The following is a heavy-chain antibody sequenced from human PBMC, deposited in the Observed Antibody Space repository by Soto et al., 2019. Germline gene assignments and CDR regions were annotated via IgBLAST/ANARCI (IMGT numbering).Heavy chain of an antibody. CDR2: IGVSSEIT. Sequence: EVQLLESGGGLVQPGGSLRLSCAASGFTFSSYAMSWVRQAPGKGLEWVSAIGVSSEITSYADSVKGRFTISRDNSKNTLFLQLNSLTAEDTALYYGARMCTVGTCRAFDYWGQGTLVTVSS. CDR3: ARMCTVGTCRAFDY. D-gene: IGHD2-8*02. J-gene: IGHJ4*02. V-gene: IGHV3-23*01. CDR1: GFTFSSYA.